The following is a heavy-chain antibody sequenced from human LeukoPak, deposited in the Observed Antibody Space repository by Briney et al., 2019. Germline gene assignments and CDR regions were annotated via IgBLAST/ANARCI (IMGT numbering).Heavy chain of an antibody. CDR3: AKDRDDYVWGSYLGAFDI. D-gene: IGHD3-16*01. V-gene: IGHV3-30*04. CDR2: ISYDGSNK. CDR1: GFTFSSYA. J-gene: IGHJ3*02. Sequence: QPGGSLRLSCAASGFTFSSYAMHWVRQAPGKGLEWVAVISYDGSNKYYADSVKGRFTISRDNSKNTLYLQMNSLRAEDTAVFYCAKDRDDYVWGSYLGAFDIWGQGTMVTVSS.